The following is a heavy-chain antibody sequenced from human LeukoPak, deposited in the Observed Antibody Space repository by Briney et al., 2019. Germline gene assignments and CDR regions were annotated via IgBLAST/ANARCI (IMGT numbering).Heavy chain of an antibody. CDR2: IYYSGST. D-gene: IGHD2-21*02. J-gene: IGHJ5*02. CDR1: GGSIGSGDYY. V-gene: IGHV4-30-4*01. Sequence: PSETLSLTCTVSGGSIGSGDYYWSWIRQPPGKGLEWIGYIYYSGSTYYNPALKSRVTISVDTSKNQFSLKLSSVTAADTAVYYCARDQAVTGLVGFDPWGQGTLVTVSS. CDR3: ARDQAVTGLVGFDP.